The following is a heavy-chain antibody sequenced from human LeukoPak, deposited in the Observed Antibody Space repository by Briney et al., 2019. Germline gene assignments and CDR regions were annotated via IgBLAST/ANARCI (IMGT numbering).Heavy chain of an antibody. CDR3: TRDHIAHDYGDYYFDY. D-gene: IGHD4-17*01. V-gene: IGHV3-49*04. CDR2: IRSKAYGGTT. Sequence: PGGSLRLSCAASGFTFNNFAMSWVRQAPGKGLEWVGFIRSKAYGGTTEYAASVKGRFTISRDDSKSIAYLQMNSLKTEDTAVYYCTRDHIAHDYGDYYFDYWGQGTLVTVSS. CDR1: GFTFNNFA. J-gene: IGHJ4*02.